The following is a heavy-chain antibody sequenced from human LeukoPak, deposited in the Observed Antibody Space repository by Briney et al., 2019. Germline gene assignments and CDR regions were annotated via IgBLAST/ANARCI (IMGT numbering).Heavy chain of an antibody. V-gene: IGHV3-30*18. J-gene: IGHJ4*02. CDR2: ISYDGSNK. CDR1: GFTFSSYG. CDR3: AKDGSTVSFDY. D-gene: IGHD4-17*01. Sequence: GRSLRLSCAASGFTFSSYGMHWVRQAPGKGLEWVAVISYDGSNKYYADSVKGRFTISRDNFKNTLYLQMNSLRAEDTAVYHCAKDGSTVSFDYWGQGTLVTVSS.